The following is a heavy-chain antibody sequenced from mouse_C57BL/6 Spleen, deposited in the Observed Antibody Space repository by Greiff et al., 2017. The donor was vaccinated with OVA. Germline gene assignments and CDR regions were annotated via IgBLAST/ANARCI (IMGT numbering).Heavy chain of an antibody. Sequence: QVQLKESGAELVKPGASVKISCKASGYAFSSYWMNWVKQRPGKGLEWIGQIYPGDGDTNYNEKFKGKATLTADKSSSTAYMELRSLTSEDSAVYFCAREEIYYGNYLDYWGQGTTLTVSS. V-gene: IGHV1-80*01. CDR1: GYAFSSYW. D-gene: IGHD2-1*01. J-gene: IGHJ2*01. CDR2: IYPGDGDT. CDR3: AREEIYYGNYLDY.